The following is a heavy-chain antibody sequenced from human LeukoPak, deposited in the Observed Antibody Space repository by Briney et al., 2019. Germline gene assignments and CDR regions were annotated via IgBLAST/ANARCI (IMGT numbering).Heavy chain of an antibody. D-gene: IGHD3-10*01. CDR1: GFTFNFFS. V-gene: IGHV3-30*04. Sequence: GGSLRLSCAASGFTFNFFSMYWVRQSPGKGLEWVAVISYDATNEYYADSAKGRFTISRDDSKSTLYLQMNSLRAEDTAVYYCVRDFASGSYYNLFDYWGQGTLVTVSS. CDR2: ISYDATNE. CDR3: VRDFASGSYYNLFDY. J-gene: IGHJ4*02.